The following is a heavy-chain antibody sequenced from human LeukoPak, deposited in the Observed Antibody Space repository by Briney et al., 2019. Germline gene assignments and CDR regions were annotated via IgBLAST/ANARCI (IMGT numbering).Heavy chain of an antibody. CDR3: ARSYSYGGIHY. CDR2: ISYDGSNK. V-gene: IGHV3-30*03. J-gene: IGHJ4*02. D-gene: IGHD5-18*01. Sequence: GGSLRLSCAASGFTFSRYGMHWVRQAPGKGLEWVAVISYDGSNKYYADSVKGRFTISRDSSKNTLYLQMNSLRAEDTAVYYCARSYSYGGIHYWGQGTLVTVSS. CDR1: GFTFSRYG.